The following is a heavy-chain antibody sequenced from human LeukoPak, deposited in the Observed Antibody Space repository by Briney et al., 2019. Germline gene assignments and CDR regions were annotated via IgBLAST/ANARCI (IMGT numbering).Heavy chain of an antibody. CDR1: GGSISSGGYY. D-gene: IGHD5-18*01. V-gene: IGHV4-31*03. J-gene: IGHJ4*02. CDR3: ARVAHPGGYSNGTNFNY. Sequence: SETLSLTCTVSGGSISSGGYYWSWIRQHPGKGLEWIGYIYYSGSTYYNPSLKSRVTISVDTSKNQFSLKLSSVTAADTAVYYWARVAHPGGYSNGTNFNYWGQGTLVTVSS. CDR2: IYYSGST.